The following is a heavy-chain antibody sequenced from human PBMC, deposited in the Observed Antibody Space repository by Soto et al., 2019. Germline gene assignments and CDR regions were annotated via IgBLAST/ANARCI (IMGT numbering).Heavy chain of an antibody. CDR3: ARGLLYDYGDYDAFDI. CDR2: IYSGGST. Sequence: VQLVESGGGLVQPGGSLRLSCAASGFTVSSNYMSWVRQAPGKGLEWVSVIYSGGSTYYADSVKGRFTISRHNSKNTLYLQMNSLRAEDTAVYYCARGLLYDYGDYDAFDIWGQGTMVTVSS. J-gene: IGHJ3*02. V-gene: IGHV3-53*04. CDR1: GFTVSSNY. D-gene: IGHD4-17*01.